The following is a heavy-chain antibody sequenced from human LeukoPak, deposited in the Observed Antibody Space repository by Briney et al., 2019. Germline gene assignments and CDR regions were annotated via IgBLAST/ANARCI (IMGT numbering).Heavy chain of an antibody. CDR2: INPQNGNT. Sequence: ASVKVSCKASGYSLTTYVITWVRQAPGQGPEWLGWINPQNGNTNFAQRFQGRVTMTTDTSTNTAYMELRSLTSDDTAVYYCARACTTFITQWCFSDFWGQGTLVTVSS. J-gene: IGHJ4*02. CDR3: ARACTTFITQWCFSDF. D-gene: IGHD2/OR15-2a*01. V-gene: IGHV1-18*04. CDR1: GYSLTTYV.